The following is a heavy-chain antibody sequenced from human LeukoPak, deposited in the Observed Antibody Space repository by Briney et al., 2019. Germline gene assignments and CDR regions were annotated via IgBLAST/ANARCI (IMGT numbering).Heavy chain of an antibody. J-gene: IGHJ6*03. CDR1: GFIFSNYV. CDR2: IIGTGAGT. CDR3: AKGSPAILYYCMDV. V-gene: IGHV3-23*01. D-gene: IGHD2-21*01. Sequence: GGSLRLSCAASGFIFSNYVMTWVRQAPGKGLEWVSAIIGTGAGTYYADSVKGRFTISRDNSKNTLYLQMNSLRVEDTAVYYCAKGSPAILYYCMDVWGKGTTVTVSS.